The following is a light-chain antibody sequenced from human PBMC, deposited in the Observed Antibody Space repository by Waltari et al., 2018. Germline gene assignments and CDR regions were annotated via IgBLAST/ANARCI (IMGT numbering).Light chain of an antibody. Sequence: DIQLTQSPSTLSASVGDRVTITCRASQDIGTWLAWYQQKPGKAPELLVYKASRLQSGVPSRFSGRGSETEFTLTISSLQPEDFATFYCQQFDTYPWTFGQGTKVDIK. CDR2: KAS. CDR3: QQFDTYPWT. V-gene: IGKV1-5*03. CDR1: QDIGTW. J-gene: IGKJ1*01.